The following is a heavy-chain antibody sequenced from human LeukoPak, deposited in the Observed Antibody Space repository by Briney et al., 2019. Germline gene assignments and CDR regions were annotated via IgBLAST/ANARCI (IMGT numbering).Heavy chain of an antibody. J-gene: IGHJ4*02. CDR1: GYTFTVYY. CDR2: INPNSGGT. Sequence: ASVKLSCTASGYTFTVYYMHWVRQAPGQALEWMGRINPNSGGTNYAQKFQGRVTMTRDTSISTAYMELSRLRSDDTAVYYCAREKGMYYYDSSGYYFWGQGTLVTVSS. V-gene: IGHV1-2*06. CDR3: AREKGMYYYDSSGYYF. D-gene: IGHD3-22*01.